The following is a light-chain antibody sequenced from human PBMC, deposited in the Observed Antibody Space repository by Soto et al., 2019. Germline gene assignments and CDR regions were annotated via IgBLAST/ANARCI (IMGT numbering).Light chain of an antibody. V-gene: IGLV2-8*01. CDR3: RSNAGSNNHVV. CDR1: SSDVGGYNY. CDR2: EVS. Sequence: QSVLTQPPSASGSPGQSVTISCTGTSSDVGGYNYVSWYQQHPGKAPKLMIYEVSKRPSGVPDRFSGSKSGNTASLTVSGLQAEEEAVYYCRSNAGSNNHVVFGGGPKLTAL. J-gene: IGLJ2*01.